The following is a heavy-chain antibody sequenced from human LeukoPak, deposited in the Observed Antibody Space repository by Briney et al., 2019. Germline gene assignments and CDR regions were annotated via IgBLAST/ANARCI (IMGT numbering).Heavy chain of an antibody. CDR1: GYTFTSYA. V-gene: IGHV7-4-1*02. CDR2: INTNTGNP. CDR3: AREDQYCSSTSCYINWFDP. Sequence: GASVKVSCKASGYTFTSYAMNWVRQAPGQGLEWMGWINTNTGNPTYAQGFTGRFVFSLDTSVSTAYLQISSPKAEDTAVYYCAREDQYCSSTSCYINWFDPWGQGTLVTVSS. D-gene: IGHD2-2*01. J-gene: IGHJ5*02.